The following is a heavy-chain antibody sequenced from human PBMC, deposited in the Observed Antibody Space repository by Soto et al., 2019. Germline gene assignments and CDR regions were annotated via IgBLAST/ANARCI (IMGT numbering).Heavy chain of an antibody. CDR3: ARPYGSGSYYAYYFDY. CDR2: TRNKANSYTT. D-gene: IGHD3-10*01. Sequence: GGSLRLSCAASGFTFSDHYMDWVRQAPGKGLEWVGRTRNKANSYTTEYAASVKGRFTISRDDSKNSLYLQMNSLKTEDTAVYYCARPYGSGSYYAYYFDYWGQGTLVTVSS. V-gene: IGHV3-72*01. CDR1: GFTFSDHY. J-gene: IGHJ4*02.